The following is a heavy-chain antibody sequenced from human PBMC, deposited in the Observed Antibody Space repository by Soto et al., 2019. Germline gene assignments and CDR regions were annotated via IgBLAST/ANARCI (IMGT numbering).Heavy chain of an antibody. J-gene: IGHJ4*03. Sequence: ASVKVSCKASGYMFTKSAMHWVRQAPLQRLEWMGWISGDSGNTKYSPKLQDRVTITRDTSASTAYMELSSLRSEDTTLYYCARDGVAAGNINFDYWGKGTLVTSPQ. D-gene: IGHD6-19*01. CDR3: ARDGVAAGNINFDY. CDR2: ISGDSGNT. CDR1: GYMFTKSA. V-gene: IGHV1-3*01.